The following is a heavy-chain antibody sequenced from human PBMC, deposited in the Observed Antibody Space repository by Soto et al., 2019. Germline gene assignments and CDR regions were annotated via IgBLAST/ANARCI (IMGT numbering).Heavy chain of an antibody. J-gene: IGHJ4*02. Sequence: QVQLVQSGAEVKKPGSSVTVSCTASGGTFSNTAFIWVRQAPGQGLEWMGGIIPIFGAPNYAQKFQGRLMISADDSASKAYMELNTLTSEDTAVYYCATPAEPLDTAMLKGLAHWGQGALVTVSS. V-gene: IGHV1-69*01. CDR3: ATPAEPLDTAMLKGLAH. CDR2: IIPIFGAP. CDR1: GGTFSNTA. D-gene: IGHD5-18*01.